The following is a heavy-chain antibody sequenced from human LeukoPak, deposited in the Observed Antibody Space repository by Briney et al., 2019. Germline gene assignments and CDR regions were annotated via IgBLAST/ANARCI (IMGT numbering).Heavy chain of an antibody. CDR2: INHSGST. CDR3: ARVPKLTYAFDI. D-gene: IGHD1-26*01. V-gene: IGHV4-34*01. J-gene: IGHJ3*02. CDR1: GGPFSGYY. Sequence: SETLSLTCAVYGGPFSGYYWSWIRQPPGKGLEWIGEINHSGSTNYNPSLKSRVTISVDTSKNQFSLKLSSVTAADTAVYYCARVPKLTYAFDIWGQGTMVTVSS.